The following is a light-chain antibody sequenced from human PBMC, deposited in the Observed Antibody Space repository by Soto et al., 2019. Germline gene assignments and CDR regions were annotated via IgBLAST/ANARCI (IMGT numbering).Light chain of an antibody. CDR2: SAS. Sequence: DIQMTQSPSSLSASVGDRVTITCRASQSISDYLTWYQKNTGKAPNLLVYSASSLQSGVPSRFSGSGSGTDFTLTISRRQPEDFATYYCQQTHSIPYTFGQGTRVEIK. V-gene: IGKV1-39*01. CDR1: QSISDY. CDR3: QQTHSIPYT. J-gene: IGKJ2*01.